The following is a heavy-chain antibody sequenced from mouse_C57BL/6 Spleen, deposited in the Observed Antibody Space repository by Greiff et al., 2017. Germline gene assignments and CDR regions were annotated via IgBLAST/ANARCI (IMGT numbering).Heavy chain of an antibody. CDR2: ISSGSSTI. D-gene: IGHD4-1*01. CDR3: ARWILGGYAMDY. J-gene: IGHJ4*01. CDR1: GFTFSDYG. V-gene: IGHV5-17*01. Sequence: EVKLVESGGGLVKPGGSLKLSCAASGFTFSDYGMHWVRQAPEKGLEWVAYISSGSSTIYYADTVKGRFTISRDNAKNTLFLQMTSLRSEDTAMYYCARWILGGYAMDYWGQGTSVTVSS.